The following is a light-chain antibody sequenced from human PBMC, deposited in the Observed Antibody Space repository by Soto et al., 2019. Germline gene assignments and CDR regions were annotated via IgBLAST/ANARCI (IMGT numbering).Light chain of an antibody. CDR3: QKSYRSPYT. CDR1: QTINIY. CDR2: AAS. Sequence: IQLTQSPSSLSASVGDTVTVTCRASQTINIYLNWYQQKPGKAPELLIYAASGLQSGGPSRFSGGGSRTDVTLTIYSRQPEDFATYYCQKSYRSPYTVGQGTRLEMK. V-gene: IGKV1-39*01. J-gene: IGKJ2*01.